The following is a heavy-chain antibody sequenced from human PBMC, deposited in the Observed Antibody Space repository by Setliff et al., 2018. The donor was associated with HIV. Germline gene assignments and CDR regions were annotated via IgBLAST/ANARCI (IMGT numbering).Heavy chain of an antibody. CDR3: ARSQGIVPAAPLRY. D-gene: IGHD2-2*01. Sequence: WASVKVSCKASGYTFTGYYMHWVRQAPGQGLEWMGWINPNSGGTNYAQKFQGWVTMTRDTSISTAYMELSRLRSDDTAVYYCARSQGIVPAAPLRYWGQGTLVTVSS. J-gene: IGHJ4*02. CDR1: GYTFTGYY. CDR2: INPNSGGT. V-gene: IGHV1-2*04.